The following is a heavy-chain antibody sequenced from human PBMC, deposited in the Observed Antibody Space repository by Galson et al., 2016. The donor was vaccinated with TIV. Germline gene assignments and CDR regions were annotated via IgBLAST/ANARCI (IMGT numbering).Heavy chain of an antibody. CDR2: IDTDGTTT. D-gene: IGHD3-16*01. CDR1: GISVNNDW. Sequence: SLRLSCAAAGISVNNDWMHWVRQSPEKGLVWVARIDTDGTTTYYADSPKGRFSISRDNAKNTVYLQMNNLIADDTAVYFCVRDRLGWHWGQGTLVTVSS. V-gene: IGHV3-74*01. CDR3: VRDRLGWH. J-gene: IGHJ1*01.